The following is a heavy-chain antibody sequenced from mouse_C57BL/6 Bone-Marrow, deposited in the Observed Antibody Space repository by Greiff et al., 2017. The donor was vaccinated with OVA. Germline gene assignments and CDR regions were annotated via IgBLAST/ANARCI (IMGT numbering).Heavy chain of an antibody. D-gene: IGHD2-4*01. V-gene: IGHV1-15*01. Sequence: QVQLQQSGAELVRPGASVTLSCKASGYTFTDYEMHWVKQTPVHGLEWIGAIDPETGGTAYNQKFKGKAILTADKYSSTAYMELRSLTAEDSAVYYCTREGYDYDVGGAWFAYWGQGTLVTVSA. CDR3: TREGYDYDVGGAWFAY. J-gene: IGHJ3*01. CDR1: GYTFTDYE. CDR2: IDPETGGT.